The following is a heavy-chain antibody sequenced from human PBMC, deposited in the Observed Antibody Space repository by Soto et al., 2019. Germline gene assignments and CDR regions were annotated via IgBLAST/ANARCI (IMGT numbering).Heavy chain of an antibody. CDR2: IYFSGST. J-gene: IGHJ5*02. D-gene: IGHD2-21*02. Sequence: SETLSLTCTVSGGSISSYSWSWIRQPPGKGLERIGYIYFSGSTNYNPSLKSRVTISVDTSKNQFSLKLSSVTAADTAVYYCARGGRDCGGDCYDWFDPWGQGTLVTVSS. CDR1: GGSISSYS. CDR3: ARGGRDCGGDCYDWFDP. V-gene: IGHV4-59*01.